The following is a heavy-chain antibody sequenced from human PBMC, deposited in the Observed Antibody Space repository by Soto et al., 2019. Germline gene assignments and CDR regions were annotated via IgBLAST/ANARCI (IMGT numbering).Heavy chain of an antibody. Sequence: EVPLVESGGGLVQPGGSLRLSCAASGFTVSTDWMYWVRQAPGKGLEWVSVIRGGGNTFYADSVEGRFTISRDNSKNTVYLQMNSLRVEDTAMYYCVRENYYYGMDVWGQGTTVTVSS. V-gene: IGHV3-66*01. J-gene: IGHJ6*02. CDR1: GFTVSTDW. CDR2: IRGGGNT. CDR3: VRENYYYGMDV.